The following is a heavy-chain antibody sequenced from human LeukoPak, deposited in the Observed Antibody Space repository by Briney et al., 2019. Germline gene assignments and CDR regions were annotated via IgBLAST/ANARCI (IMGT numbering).Heavy chain of an antibody. CDR2: INPNSGGT. J-gene: IGHJ3*02. CDR1: GYTFTGYY. D-gene: IGHD1-1*01. V-gene: IGHV1-2*02. CDR3: ARGMYNWNDRGAFDI. Sequence: ASVKVSCKASGYTFTGYYMHWVRQAPGQGLEWMGWINPNSGGTNYAQKFQGRVTMTRDTSISTAYMELSRLRSDDTAVYYCARGMYNWNDRGAFDIWGQRTMVTVSS.